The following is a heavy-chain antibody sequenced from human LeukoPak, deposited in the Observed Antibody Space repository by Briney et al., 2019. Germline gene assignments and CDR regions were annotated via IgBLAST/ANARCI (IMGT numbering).Heavy chain of an antibody. Sequence: KPGGPLRLSCAASGFTFSSYSMTWVRQAPGKGLEWVSYISSSSSTIYYADSVKGRFTISRDNAKNSLYLQMNSLRVEDTAVYYCARSCDYGYYYYYYMDVWGKGTTVTVSS. CDR1: GFTFSSYS. V-gene: IGHV3-48*01. J-gene: IGHJ6*03. CDR2: ISSSSSTI. D-gene: IGHD4-17*01. CDR3: ARSCDYGYYYYYYMDV.